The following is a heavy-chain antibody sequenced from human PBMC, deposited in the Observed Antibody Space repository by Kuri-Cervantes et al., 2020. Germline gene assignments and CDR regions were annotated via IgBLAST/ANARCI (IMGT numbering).Heavy chain of an antibody. V-gene: IGHV3-48*01. J-gene: IGHJ4*02. CDR1: GFTFSSYS. CDR3: ARDTADGSDY. D-gene: IGHD6-13*01. CDR2: ISSSSSTI. Sequence: GGSLRLSCAASGFTFSSYSMNWVRQAPGKGLEWVSYISSSSSTIYYADSVKGRFTISRDNAKNSLYLQMNSLRAEDTAVYYCARDTADGSDYWGQGTVVTVSS.